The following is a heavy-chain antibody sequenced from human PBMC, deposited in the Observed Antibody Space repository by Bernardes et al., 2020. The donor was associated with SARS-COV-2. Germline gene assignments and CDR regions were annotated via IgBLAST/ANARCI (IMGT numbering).Heavy chain of an antibody. CDR2: INHSGST. D-gene: IGHD6-19*01. Sequence: SETLSLTCVVYGGSFSTYNWNWIRQPPGKGLEWIGEINHSGSTNYSPSLKSRITMSVDTSKNQFSLTSVTAADTAVYYCTRHIPDSGWGYWGQGTLVTVSS. V-gene: IGHV4-34*01. CDR3: TRHIPDSGWGY. CDR1: GGSFSTYN. J-gene: IGHJ4*02.